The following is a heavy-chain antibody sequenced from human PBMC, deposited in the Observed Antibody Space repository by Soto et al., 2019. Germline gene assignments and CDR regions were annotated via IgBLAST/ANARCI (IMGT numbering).Heavy chain of an antibody. D-gene: IGHD3-3*01. CDR1: GASVTSGNHY. CDR3: ASSPNHVFWGGEPYYNGIDV. CDR2: NDNSGNT. J-gene: IGHJ6*02. Sequence: PQSLSPTCTVAGASVTSGNHYWSWRRQSPGKGLEWIRYNDNSGNTKYNATLKRRVTISVDTSKSQFSLRLITVTSADTAVYFCASSPNHVFWGGEPYYNGIDVWGPGTTVTVSS. V-gene: IGHV4-61*01.